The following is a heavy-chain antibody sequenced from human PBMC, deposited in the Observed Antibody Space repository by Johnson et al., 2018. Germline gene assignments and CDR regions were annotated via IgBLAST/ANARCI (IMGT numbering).Heavy chain of an antibody. CDR3: TPADYYYMDV. Sequence: VQLVQSGGGLVQPGGSLKLSCAASGFTFSNAWMNWVRQAPGKGLEWVGRIKIKTDGGTTDYPAPVKGRFTISRKDSKNTLYRQMNSLKTEDTAVYYCTPADYYYMDVWGKGTTVTVSS. J-gene: IGHJ6*03. CDR2: IKIKTDGGTT. V-gene: IGHV3-15*07. CDR1: GFTFSNAW.